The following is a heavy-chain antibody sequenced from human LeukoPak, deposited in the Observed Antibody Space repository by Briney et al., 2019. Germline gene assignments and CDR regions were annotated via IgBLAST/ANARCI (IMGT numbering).Heavy chain of an antibody. D-gene: IGHD3-3*01. CDR3: ARDVFWSGYYTSYYMDV. CDR2: IYTSGST. CDR1: GGSISSGGYY. J-gene: IGHJ6*03. Sequence: SETLSLTCTVSGGSISSGGYYWSWIRQPPGKGLEWIGRIYTSGSTNYNPSLKSRVTISVDTSKNQFSLKLSSATAADTAVYYCARDVFWSGYYTSYYMDVWGKGTTVTVSS. V-gene: IGHV4-61*02.